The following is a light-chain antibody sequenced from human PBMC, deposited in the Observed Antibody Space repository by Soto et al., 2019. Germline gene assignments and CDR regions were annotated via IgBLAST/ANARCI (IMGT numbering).Light chain of an antibody. V-gene: IGKV3-15*01. CDR1: QSVGSS. J-gene: IGKJ4*01. CDR3: QQYNNWLS. CDR2: GAS. Sequence: IVMTQSPATLSVSPGERATLSCRASQSVGSSLAWYQQKRGQAPRPLIHGASTRATGMPARFSGSGSGTEFTLTISSLQSEDFAVYYCQQYNNWLSFGGGTKVEIK.